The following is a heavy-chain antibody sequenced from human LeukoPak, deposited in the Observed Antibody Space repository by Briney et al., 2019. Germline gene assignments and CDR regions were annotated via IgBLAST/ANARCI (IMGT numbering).Heavy chain of an antibody. CDR2: IYYSGST. J-gene: IGHJ5*02. Sequence: SETLSLTCTVSGGSISSSSYYWGWIRQPPGKGLEWIGSIYYSGSTYYNPSLKSRVTISVDTSKNQFSLKLSSVTAADTAVYYCAGLHSSSWYRIDPWGQEPWSPSPQ. CDR1: GGSISSSSYY. V-gene: IGHV4-39*01. D-gene: IGHD6-13*01. CDR3: AGLHSSSWYRIDP.